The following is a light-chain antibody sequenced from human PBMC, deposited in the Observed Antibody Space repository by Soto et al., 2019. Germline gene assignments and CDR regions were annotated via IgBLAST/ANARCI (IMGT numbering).Light chain of an antibody. CDR3: LQDYNLPRT. Sequence: IDMTQAPSSLSASVGDRVTISCRTSQGFGSPLAWYQQKPGHAPKLLIFAASTLYSGVPPRFSGSGSGTLFTLTISSLDPEDFATYFCLQDYNLPRTFGQGTKVDIK. CDR2: AAS. V-gene: IGKV1-6*01. J-gene: IGKJ1*01. CDR1: QGFGSP.